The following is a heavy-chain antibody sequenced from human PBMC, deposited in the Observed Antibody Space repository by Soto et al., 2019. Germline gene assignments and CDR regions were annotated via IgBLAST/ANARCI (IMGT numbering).Heavy chain of an antibody. CDR2: IYYSGRT. J-gene: IGHJ4*02. D-gene: IGHD2-21*02. CDR1: GESISSSSYY. Sequence: SETLSLTCIVSGESISSSSYYWGWIRQPPGKGLEWIGSIYYSGRTYYNPSFKSRVTISIDTSKNQFSLKLSSVTATDTAVYYCARQRTPVVTQAYFDNWGQGALVTVSS. V-gene: IGHV4-39*01. CDR3: ARQRTPVVTQAYFDN.